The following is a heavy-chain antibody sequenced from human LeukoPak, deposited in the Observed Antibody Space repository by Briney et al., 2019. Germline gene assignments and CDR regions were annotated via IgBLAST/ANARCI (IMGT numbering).Heavy chain of an antibody. CDR2: IIPIFGTA. CDR3: ARESDSSGYYGSSCYFDY. Sequence: SVKVSCKASGGTFSSYAISWVRQAPGQGLEWMGGIIPIFGTANYAQKFQGRVTITADESTSTAYMELSSLRSEDTAVYYCARESDSSGYYGSSCYFDYWGQGTLVTVSS. D-gene: IGHD3-22*01. V-gene: IGHV1-69*13. CDR1: GGTFSSYA. J-gene: IGHJ4*02.